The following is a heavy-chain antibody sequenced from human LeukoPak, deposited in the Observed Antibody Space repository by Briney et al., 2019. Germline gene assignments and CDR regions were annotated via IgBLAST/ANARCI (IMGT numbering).Heavy chain of an antibody. CDR3: ARDRHKYNYDSGGYPPY. CDR1: GFTFNNYG. V-gene: IGHV3-30*02. J-gene: IGHJ4*02. CDR2: IRYDGSDE. D-gene: IGHD3-22*01. Sequence: PGGSLRLSCAASGFTFNNYGIHWVRQAPGKGLEWVAFIRYDGSDENYADSVKGRFSISRDNSKNELYLQMNSLRAEDTAVYYCARDRHKYNYDSGGYPPYWGQGTLVTVSS.